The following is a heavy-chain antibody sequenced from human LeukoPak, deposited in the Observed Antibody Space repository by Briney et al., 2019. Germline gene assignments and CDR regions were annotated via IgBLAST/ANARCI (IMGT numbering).Heavy chain of an antibody. CDR3: ARGSVRGQLFDY. Sequence: SETLSLTCTVSGGSISSYYWSWIRQPPGKGLEWIGYIYYSGSTNYNPSLKSRVTISVDTSKNQFSLQLNSVTPEDTAVYYCARGSVRGQLFDYWGQGTLVTVSS. CDR2: IYYSGST. CDR1: GGSISSYY. J-gene: IGHJ4*02. V-gene: IGHV4-59*12. D-gene: IGHD5-18*01.